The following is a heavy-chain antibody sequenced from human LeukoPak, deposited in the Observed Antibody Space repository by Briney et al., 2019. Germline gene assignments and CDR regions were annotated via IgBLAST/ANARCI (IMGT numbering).Heavy chain of an antibody. CDR3: AKSLSSGWSSYYFGD. J-gene: IGHJ4*02. Sequence: PGGSLRLSCAASGFAFSTYYIHWVRQPPGKGLEWVAVISYDGGNMYYADSVKGRFTISRDNSKNTLYLQMNSLRPEDTAVYYCAKSLSSGWSSYYFGDWGQGTLVTVSS. V-gene: IGHV3-30*18. CDR2: ISYDGGNM. D-gene: IGHD6-19*01. CDR1: GFAFSTYY.